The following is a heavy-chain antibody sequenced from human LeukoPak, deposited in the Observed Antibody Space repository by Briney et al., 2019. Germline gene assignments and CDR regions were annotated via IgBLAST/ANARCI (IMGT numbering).Heavy chain of an antibody. CDR3: ARDLETDLWFLKIGGVGY. CDR1: GCTFSSYA. CDR2: ISYDGSNK. D-gene: IGHD3-10*01. V-gene: IGHV3-30*04. J-gene: IGHJ4*02. Sequence: PGRSLRLSCAASGCTFSSYAMHWVRQAPGKGLEWVAVISYDGSNKNYADSVKGRFTISRDNSKNTLYLKMNSLRAEDTAVYYCARDLETDLWFLKIGGVGYWGQGTLVTVSS.